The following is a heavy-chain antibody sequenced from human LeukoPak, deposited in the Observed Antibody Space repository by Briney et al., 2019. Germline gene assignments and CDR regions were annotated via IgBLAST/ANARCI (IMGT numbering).Heavy chain of an antibody. CDR2: ISSSGNYI. D-gene: IGHD5-18*01. Sequence: PGGSLRLSCAASGFTFSSYSMNWVRQAPGKGLEWVSSISSSGNYISYADSVKGRFTISRDNAKNSLSLQMNSLRDEDTAVYYCARYVDTTMLTWGQGTLVTVSS. V-gene: IGHV3-21*01. CDR1: GFTFSSYS. CDR3: ARYVDTTMLT. J-gene: IGHJ4*02.